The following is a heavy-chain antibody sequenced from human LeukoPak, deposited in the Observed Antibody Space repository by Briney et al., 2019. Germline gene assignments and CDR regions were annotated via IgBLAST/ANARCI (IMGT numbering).Heavy chain of an antibody. CDR2: INPNSGGT. CDR3: ARVTRYREVTPDY. Sequence: ASVKVSCKASGYTFTGYYMHWVRQAPGQGLEWMGWINPNSGGTNYAQKFQGRVTMTRDTSISTAYMELSRLRSDDTAVYYCARVTRYREVTPDYWGQGTLVTVSS. CDR1: GYTFTGYY. D-gene: IGHD2-21*02. J-gene: IGHJ4*02. V-gene: IGHV1-2*02.